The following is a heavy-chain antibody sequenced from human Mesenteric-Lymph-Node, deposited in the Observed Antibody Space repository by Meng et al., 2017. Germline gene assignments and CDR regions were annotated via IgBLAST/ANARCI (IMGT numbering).Heavy chain of an antibody. J-gene: IGHJ4*02. Sequence: GESLKISCAASGFTFSSYAMSWVRQAPGKGLEWVSAISCSGGSTYYADSVKGRFTISRDNSKNTMYLQMNSLRAEDTAVYYCAKARSTVTPLKNFDDWGQGTMVTVSS. V-gene: IGHV3-23*01. CDR2: ISCSGGST. CDR1: GFTFSSYA. D-gene: IGHD4-17*01. CDR3: AKARSTVTPLKNFDD.